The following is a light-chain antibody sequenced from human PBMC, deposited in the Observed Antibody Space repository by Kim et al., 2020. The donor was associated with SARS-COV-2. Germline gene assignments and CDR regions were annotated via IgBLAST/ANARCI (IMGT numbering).Light chain of an antibody. Sequence: SPGERATLSCRASQSVSSSYLAWYQQKPGQAPRLLIYGASSRATGIPDRFSGSGSGTDFTLTISRLEPEDFAVYYCQQYGSSATFGQGTRLEIK. CDR1: QSVSSSY. V-gene: IGKV3-20*01. CDR3: QQYGSSAT. J-gene: IGKJ5*01. CDR2: GAS.